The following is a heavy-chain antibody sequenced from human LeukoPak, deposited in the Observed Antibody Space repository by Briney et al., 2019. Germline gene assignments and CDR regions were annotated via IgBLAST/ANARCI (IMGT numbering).Heavy chain of an antibody. CDR3: ARDEGSSSFDH. CDR2: IFAGGTT. J-gene: IGHJ4*02. Sequence: GGSLRLSCAASGFSVSTNYMNWVRQAPGKGLEWVSVIFAGGTTYYAESLRGRFTISRDNSNNTVYLQMNSLSAEDTAVYYCARDEGSSSFDHWGQGTLVTVSS. V-gene: IGHV3-66*01. D-gene: IGHD6-6*01. CDR1: GFSVSTNY.